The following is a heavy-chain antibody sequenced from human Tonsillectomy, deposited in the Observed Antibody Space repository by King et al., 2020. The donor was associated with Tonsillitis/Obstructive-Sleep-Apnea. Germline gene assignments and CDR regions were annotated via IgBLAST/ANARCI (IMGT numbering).Heavy chain of an antibody. CDR2: IDPSDSYT. J-gene: IGHJ5*02. D-gene: IGHD2-2*01. CDR1: GYSFTSYW. V-gene: IGHV5-10-1*01. CDR3: AGGPRVPAASSWFDP. Sequence: QLVQSGAEVKKPGESLRISCKGSGYSFTSYWISWVRQMPGKGLEWMGRIDPSDSYTNYSPSFQGHVTISADKSISTAYLQWSSLKASATAMYYCAGGPRVPAASSWFDPWGQGTLVTVSS.